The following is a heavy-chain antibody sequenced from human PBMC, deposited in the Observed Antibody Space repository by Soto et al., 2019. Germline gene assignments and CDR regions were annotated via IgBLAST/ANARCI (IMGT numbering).Heavy chain of an antibody. CDR1: GGSISSSNW. CDR2: IYHSGST. J-gene: IGHJ6*02. Sequence: KPSETLSLTCAVSGGSISSSNWWSWARQPPGKGLEWIGEIYHSGSTNYNPSLKSRVTISVDKSKNQFSLKLSSVTAADTAVYYCARGVFGVVIIPYYYYGMDVWGQGTTVTVSS. V-gene: IGHV4-4*02. D-gene: IGHD3-3*01. CDR3: ARGVFGVVIIPYYYYGMDV.